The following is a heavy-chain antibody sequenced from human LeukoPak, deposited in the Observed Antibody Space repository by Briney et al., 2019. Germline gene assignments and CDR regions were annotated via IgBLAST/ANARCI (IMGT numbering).Heavy chain of an antibody. D-gene: IGHD6-19*01. V-gene: IGHV3-30*04. CDR2: ISYDGSNK. CDR1: GFTFSSYA. CDR3: AKEKVGSGWSLDY. Sequence: PGGSLRLSCAASGFTFSSYAMHWVRQAPGKGLEWVAVISYDGSNKYYADSVKGRFTISRDNSKNTLYLQMNSLRAEDTALYYCAKEKVGSGWSLDYWGQGTLVTVSS. J-gene: IGHJ4*02.